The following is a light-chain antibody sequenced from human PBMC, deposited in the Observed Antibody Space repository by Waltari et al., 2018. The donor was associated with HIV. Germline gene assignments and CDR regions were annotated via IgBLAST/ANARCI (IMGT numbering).Light chain of an antibody. Sequence: QPGLIHPPSVSKGWSQTATPPCPGNTNKVGTQEAPWLQQHQGHPPKLLSYRNNNRPSGISERLSASRSGNTASLTITGLQPEDEADYYCSAWDSSLSAWVFGGGTKLTVL. CDR1: TNKVGTQE. J-gene: IGLJ3*02. V-gene: IGLV10-54*01. CDR3: SAWDSSLSAWV. CDR2: RNN.